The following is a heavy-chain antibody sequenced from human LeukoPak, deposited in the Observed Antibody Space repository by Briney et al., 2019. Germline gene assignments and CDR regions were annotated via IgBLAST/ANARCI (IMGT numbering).Heavy chain of an antibody. V-gene: IGHV3-23*01. Sequence: GGSLRLSCAASGFTFSSYAMSWVRQAPGKGLEWVSAISGSGGSTYYADSVKGRFTISRDNSKNTLYLQMNSLRAEDTAVYYCAKGPPSITIVRGDGMDVWGQGTTVTVSS. CDR1: GFTFSSYA. CDR3: AKGPPSITIVRGDGMDV. D-gene: IGHD3-10*01. CDR2: ISGSGGST. J-gene: IGHJ6*02.